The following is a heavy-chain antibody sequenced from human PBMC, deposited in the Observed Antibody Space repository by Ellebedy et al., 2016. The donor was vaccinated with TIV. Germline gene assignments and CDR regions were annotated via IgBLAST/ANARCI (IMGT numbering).Heavy chain of an antibody. Sequence: GSLRLXCTVSGDSVNNYYWTWIRQSPGKGLEWIGHIHYSGTTNYNPSLQSRVAISIDTSKKKVSLNLPSVTAADTAIYFCARRRVAGYYGMDVWGQGATVIVSS. CDR3: ARRRVAGYYGMDV. V-gene: IGHV4-59*02. CDR2: IHYSGTT. CDR1: GDSVNNYY. J-gene: IGHJ6*02.